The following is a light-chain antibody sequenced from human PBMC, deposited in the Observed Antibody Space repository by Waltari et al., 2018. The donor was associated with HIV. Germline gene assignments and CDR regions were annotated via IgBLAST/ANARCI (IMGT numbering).Light chain of an antibody. CDR1: SAKDGSNI. V-gene: IGLV1-44*01. CDR2: SNN. CDR3: AAWDDSLNAWV. Sequence: QSVLAQPPSASGTPGQRVTISCSGSSAKDGSNIVNWYQQVPGTAPKLLIYSNNQRPSGVPDRFSGSNSGTSASLAISGLQSEDEADYYCAAWDDSLNAWVFGGGTKLTVL. J-gene: IGLJ3*02.